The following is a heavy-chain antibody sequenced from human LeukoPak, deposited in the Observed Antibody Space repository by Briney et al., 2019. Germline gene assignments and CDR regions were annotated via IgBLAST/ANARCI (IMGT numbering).Heavy chain of an antibody. D-gene: IGHD6-6*01. CDR1: GGTFSSYA. J-gene: IGHJ5*02. CDR3: ASQSISSSFPPRAGWFDP. V-gene: IGHV1-69*05. Sequence: SVKVSCKASGGTFSSYAISWVRQAPRQGLEWMGGIIPIFGTANYAQKFQGRVTITTDESTSTAYMELSSLRSEDTAVYYCASQSISSSFPPRAGWFDPWGQGTLVTVSS. CDR2: IIPIFGTA.